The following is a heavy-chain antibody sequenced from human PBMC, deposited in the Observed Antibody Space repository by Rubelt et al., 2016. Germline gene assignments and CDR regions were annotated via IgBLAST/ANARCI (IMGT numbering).Heavy chain of an antibody. Sequence: GKGLEYVSAISSNGGSTYYADSVKGRFTISRDNSKNTLYLQMSSLRAEETAVYYCVKWGDPDGYKVWGQGGLVTGSS. CDR2: ISSNGGST. V-gene: IGHV3-64D*06. CDR3: VKWGDPDGYKV. J-gene: IGHJ1*01. D-gene: IGHD5-24*01.